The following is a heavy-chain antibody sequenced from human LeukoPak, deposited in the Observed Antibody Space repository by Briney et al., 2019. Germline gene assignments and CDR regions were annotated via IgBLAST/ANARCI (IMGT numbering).Heavy chain of an antibody. CDR1: GDSVSSKSAA. Sequence: SQTLSLTCAISGDSVSSKSAAWNWIRQSPSRGLEWLGRTYYRSKWSSGYAESVKSRITINPDTSKNQFSLQLKSVTPEDTAVYYCAREYSSSSGRSFDYWGQGTLVIVSS. J-gene: IGHJ4*02. D-gene: IGHD6-6*01. CDR3: AREYSSSSGRSFDY. V-gene: IGHV6-1*01. CDR2: TYYRSKWSS.